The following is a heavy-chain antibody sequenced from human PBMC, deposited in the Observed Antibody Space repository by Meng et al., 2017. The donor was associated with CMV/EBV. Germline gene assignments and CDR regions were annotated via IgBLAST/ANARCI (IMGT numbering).Heavy chain of an antibody. V-gene: IGHV1-2*02. CDR1: GYTFTGYY. CDR3: ARVSTTIFGTIGVGTLGGMDV. CDR2: INPNSGGT. Sequence: ASVKVSCKASGYTFTGYYMHWVRRAPGQGLEWMGWINPNSGGTNYAQKFQGRVTMTRDTSISTAYMELSRLRSDDTAVYYCARVSTTIFGTIGVGTLGGMDVWGQGTTVTVSS. D-gene: IGHD3-3*01. J-gene: IGHJ6*02.